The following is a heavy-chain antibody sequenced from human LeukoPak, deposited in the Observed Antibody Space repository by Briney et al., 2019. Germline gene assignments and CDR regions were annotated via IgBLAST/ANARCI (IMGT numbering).Heavy chain of an antibody. CDR2: ISSSGSTI. V-gene: IGHV3-48*03. J-gene: IGHJ4*02. Sequence: GGSLRLSCAASGFTFSSYEVNWVRQAPGKGLEWVSYISSSGSTIYYADSVKGRFTISRDNAKNSLYLQMNSLRAEDTAVYCCARVSHSGYDYFYWGQGTLVTVSS. CDR1: GFTFSSYE. D-gene: IGHD5-12*01. CDR3: ARVSHSGYDYFY.